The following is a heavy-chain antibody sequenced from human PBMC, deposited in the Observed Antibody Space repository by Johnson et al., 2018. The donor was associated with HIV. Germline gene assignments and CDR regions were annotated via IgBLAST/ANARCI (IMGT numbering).Heavy chain of an antibody. D-gene: IGHD6-19*01. Sequence: QMQLVESGGGLVKPGGSLRLSCAVSGFTFSDYYMTWIRQAPGKGLEWISYISSSGSTIYYADSVKGRSTISRDNVKNSLYLQINSLRVEDTAVYYCARIPGSGWEHDGFDLWGQGTMVTVSS. CDR1: GFTFSDYY. CDR2: ISSSGSTI. CDR3: ARIPGSGWEHDGFDL. V-gene: IGHV3-11*04. J-gene: IGHJ3*01.